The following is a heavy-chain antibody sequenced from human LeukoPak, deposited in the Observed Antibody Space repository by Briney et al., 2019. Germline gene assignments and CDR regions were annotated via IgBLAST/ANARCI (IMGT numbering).Heavy chain of an antibody. V-gene: IGHV4-59*08. D-gene: IGHD5-24*01. CDR3: ARCRDGYNYAFDI. Sequence: PSETLSLTCTVSGGSISSYYWSWIRQPPGKGLEWIGYIYYSGSTNYNPSLKSRVTISVDTSKNQFSLKLSSVTAADTAVYYCARCRDGYNYAFDIWGQGTMVTVSS. CDR2: IYYSGST. CDR1: GGSISSYY. J-gene: IGHJ3*02.